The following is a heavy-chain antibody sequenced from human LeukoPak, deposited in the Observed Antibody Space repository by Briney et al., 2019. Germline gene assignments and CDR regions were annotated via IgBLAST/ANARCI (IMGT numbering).Heavy chain of an antibody. CDR1: GYTFTSYD. Sequence: ASVKVSRKASGYTFTSYDINWVRQATGQGLEWMGWMNPNSGNTGYAQKFQGRVTMTRNTSISTAYMELSSLRSEDTAVYYCARGRRGRYSGGYYYYYMDVWGKGTTVTVSS. V-gene: IGHV1-8*01. D-gene: IGHD1-26*01. J-gene: IGHJ6*03. CDR2: MNPNSGNT. CDR3: ARGRRGRYSGGYYYYYMDV.